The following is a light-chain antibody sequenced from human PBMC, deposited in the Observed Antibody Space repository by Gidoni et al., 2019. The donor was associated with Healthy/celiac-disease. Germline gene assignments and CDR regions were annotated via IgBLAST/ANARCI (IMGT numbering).Light chain of an antibody. Sequence: QSVLTQPPSVSAAPGQRVTISCTGSSSNIGAGYDVHWYQQLPGTAPKLLIYGNSNRPSGVHDRCSGSKSGTSASLAITGLQAEDEADYYCQSYDSSLSGSVVFGGGTKLTVL. CDR2: GNS. CDR3: QSYDSSLSGSVV. V-gene: IGLV1-40*01. CDR1: SSNIGAGYD. J-gene: IGLJ2*01.